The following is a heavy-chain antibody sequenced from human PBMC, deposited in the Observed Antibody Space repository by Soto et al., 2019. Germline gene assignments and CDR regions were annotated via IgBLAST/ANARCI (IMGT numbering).Heavy chain of an antibody. CDR1: GFTFSSYG. J-gene: IGHJ3*02. Sequence: GGSLRLSCAASGFTFSSYGMHWVRQAPGKGLEWVAVISYDGSNKYYADSVKGHFTITKDNSKNKLYLKMNSLRAEDTSVYTCAEEEGPGLNYDWGGAFDSWGQGTMVTVSS. CDR2: ISYDGSNK. V-gene: IGHV3-30*18. D-gene: IGHD3-16*01. CDR3: AEEEGPGLNYDWGGAFDS.